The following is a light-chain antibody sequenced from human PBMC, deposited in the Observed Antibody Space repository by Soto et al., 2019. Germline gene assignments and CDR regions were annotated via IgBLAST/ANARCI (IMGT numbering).Light chain of an antibody. Sequence: QSVLTQPASVSGSPGQSITISCSGTSSDIGGFNFVSWYQQDPGKAPKLIIFDVSDRPSGVSDRFSGSKSGTTASLTISGLQAEDEADYYCSSFRRGNTEVVFGGGTKLTVL. J-gene: IGLJ3*02. CDR3: SSFRRGNTEVV. CDR2: DVS. V-gene: IGLV2-14*03. CDR1: SSDIGGFNF.